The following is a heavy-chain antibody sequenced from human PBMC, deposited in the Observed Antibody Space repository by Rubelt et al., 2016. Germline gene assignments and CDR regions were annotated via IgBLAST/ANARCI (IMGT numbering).Heavy chain of an antibody. CDR2: ISSDGSNK. D-gene: IGHD3-10*01. CDR3: EREVGSALRYVNL. V-gene: IGHV3-30*04. Sequence: QVQLVESGGGVVQPGKSLRLSCAASGFTFSTSPMHWARQAPGQGLEWVAVISSDGSNKYYADSVKGRFSISRDTSKNTVYVQMNRLRAEDTAVDYCEREVGSALRYVNLWGRGTLVTVSS. J-gene: IGHJ2*01. CDR1: GFTFSTSP.